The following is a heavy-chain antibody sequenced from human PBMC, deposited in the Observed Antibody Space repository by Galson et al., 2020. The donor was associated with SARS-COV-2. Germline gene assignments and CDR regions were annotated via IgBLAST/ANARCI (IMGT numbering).Heavy chain of an antibody. Sequence: LSLTCAASGFTFRNYGMQWVRQAPGKGLEWLAVISSGGNIQHYADSVKGRFTISRDNSKNTLYLQMDSLRPDDTALYYCAKETDERVSTTLDLWGQGILVTVSS. V-gene: IGHV3-30*18. CDR1: GFTFRNYG. D-gene: IGHD1-26*01. J-gene: IGHJ5*02. CDR2: ISSGGNIQ. CDR3: AKETDERVSTTLDL.